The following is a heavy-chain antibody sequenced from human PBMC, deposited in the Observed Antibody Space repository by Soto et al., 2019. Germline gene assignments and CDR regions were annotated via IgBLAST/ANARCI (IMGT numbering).Heavy chain of an antibody. CDR3: ARIGGSGSYTVDY. CDR1: GFTFRSYG. CDR2: IWYDGSNK. V-gene: IGHV3-33*01. Sequence: QVQLVESGGGVVEPGRSLRLSCAASGFTFRSYGMHWVRQAPGKGLEWVALIWYDGSNKYYADSVKGRFTISRDNSKKALYLQMNSLRVEDTAVYYCARIGGSGSYTVDYWGQGTLVTVSS. D-gene: IGHD3-10*01. J-gene: IGHJ4*02.